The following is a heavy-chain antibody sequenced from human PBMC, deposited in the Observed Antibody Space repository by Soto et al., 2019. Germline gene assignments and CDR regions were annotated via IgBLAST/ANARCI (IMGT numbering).Heavy chain of an antibody. CDR2: INAGNGNT. D-gene: IGHD1-7*01. J-gene: IGHJ3*01. Sequence: ASVKVSCKASGYTFTSYAMHWVRQAPGQRREWMGWINAGNGNTKYSQKFQGRVTITRDTSASTAYMELSSLRSEDTTVYYCARDVEMSGPTITAVDLWGQGXLVTVSS. V-gene: IGHV1-3*01. CDR1: GYTFTSYA. CDR3: ARDVEMSGPTITAVDL.